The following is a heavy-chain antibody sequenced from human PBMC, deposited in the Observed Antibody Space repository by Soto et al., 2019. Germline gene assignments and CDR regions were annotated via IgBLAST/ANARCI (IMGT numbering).Heavy chain of an antibody. D-gene: IGHD6-19*01. CDR2: IRSKAYGGTT. CDR3: TRDWSSSGWYPNGGY. Sequence: EVQLVESGGGLVQPGRSLRLSCTASGFTFGDYAMSWVRQAPGKGLEWVGFIRSKAYGGTTEYAASVKGRFTISRDDSKSIAYLQMNSLKTEDTAVYYCTRDWSSSGWYPNGGYWGQGTLVTVSS. J-gene: IGHJ4*02. V-gene: IGHV3-49*04. CDR1: GFTFGDYA.